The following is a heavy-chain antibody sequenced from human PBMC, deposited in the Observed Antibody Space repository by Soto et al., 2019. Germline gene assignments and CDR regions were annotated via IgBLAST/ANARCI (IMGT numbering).Heavy chain of an antibody. CDR2: IIPIFGTA. CDR1: GGTFSSYA. CDR3: ASEGSREFEP. J-gene: IGHJ5*02. D-gene: IGHD6-13*01. V-gene: IGHV1-69*01. Sequence: QVQLVQSGAEVKKPGSSVKVSCKASGGTFSSYAISWVRQAPGQGLEWMGGIIPIFGTANYAQKFQGRVTITADEPTRTSYMELSSMRSVDTAVDYCASEGSREFEPWCQGTLVTVCS.